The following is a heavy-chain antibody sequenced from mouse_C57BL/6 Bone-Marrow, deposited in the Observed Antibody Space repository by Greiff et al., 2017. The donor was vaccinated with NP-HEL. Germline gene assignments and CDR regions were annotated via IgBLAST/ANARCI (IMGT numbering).Heavy chain of an antibody. V-gene: IGHV3-8*01. D-gene: IGHD2-2*01. J-gene: IGHJ4*01. CDR3: ARYVGWLPHYYAMDY. CDR2: ISYSGST. CDR1: GYSITSDY. Sequence: EVMLVESGPGLAKPSQTLSLTCSVTGYSITSDYWNWIRKFPGNKLEYMGYISYSGSTYYNPSLKSRISITRDTSKNQYYLQLNSVTTEDTATYYCARYVGWLPHYYAMDYWGQGTSVTVSS.